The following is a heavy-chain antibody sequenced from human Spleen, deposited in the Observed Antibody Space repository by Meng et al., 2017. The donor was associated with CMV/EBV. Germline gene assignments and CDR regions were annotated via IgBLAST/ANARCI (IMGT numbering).Heavy chain of an antibody. J-gene: IGHJ6*02. CDR3: ARDSAIGYYYYYGMDV. Sequence: GGSLRLSCAASGFTFSSYWMSWVRQAPGKGLEWVANIKQDGSEKYYVDSVKGRFTISRDNAKNSLYLQMNSLRAEDTAVYYCARDSAIGYYYYYGMDVWGQGTTVTVSS. CDR2: IKQDGSEK. V-gene: IGHV3-7*01. D-gene: IGHD3-22*01. CDR1: GFTFSSYW.